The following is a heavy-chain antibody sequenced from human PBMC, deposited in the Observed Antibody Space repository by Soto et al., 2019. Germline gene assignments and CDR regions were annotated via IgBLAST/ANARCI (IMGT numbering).Heavy chain of an antibody. V-gene: IGHV1-3*01. Sequence: GASVKVSCKASGYTFTSYAMHWVRQAPGQRLEWMGWINAGNGNTKYSQKFQGRVTITRDTSASTAYMELSSLRSEDTAVYYCARDRELMVYAIAVGRYYGMDVWGQGTTVTVSS. CDR1: GYTFTSYA. CDR3: ARDRELMVYAIAVGRYYGMDV. D-gene: IGHD2-8*01. J-gene: IGHJ6*02. CDR2: INAGNGNT.